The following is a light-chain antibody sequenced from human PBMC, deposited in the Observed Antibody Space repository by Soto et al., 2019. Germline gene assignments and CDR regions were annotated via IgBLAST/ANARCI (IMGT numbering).Light chain of an antibody. CDR3: QQYNSPPWT. CDR1: QSISSY. J-gene: IGKJ1*01. CDR2: AAS. V-gene: IGKV1-39*01. Sequence: DIQMTQSPSSLSASVGDRVTITCRASQSISSYLNWYQQKPGKAPKLLIYAASSLQSGVPSRFSGSGSGTDFTLTISSLQPEDFATYYCQQYNSPPWTFGQGTKVDIK.